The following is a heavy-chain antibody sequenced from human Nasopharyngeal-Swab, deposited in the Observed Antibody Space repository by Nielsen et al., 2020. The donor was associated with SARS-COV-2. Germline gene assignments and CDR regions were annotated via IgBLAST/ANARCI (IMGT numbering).Heavy chain of an antibody. CDR1: GFTFSSYS. D-gene: IGHD4-17*01. CDR3: ARERERDYGDLLNWFDP. J-gene: IGHJ5*02. Sequence: GESLKISCAASGFTFSSYSMNWVRQAPGKGLEWVSSISSSSSYIYYADSVKGRFTISRDNAKNSLYLQMNSLRAEDTAVYYCARERERDYGDLLNWFDPWGQGTLVTVSS. CDR2: ISSSSSYI. V-gene: IGHV3-21*01.